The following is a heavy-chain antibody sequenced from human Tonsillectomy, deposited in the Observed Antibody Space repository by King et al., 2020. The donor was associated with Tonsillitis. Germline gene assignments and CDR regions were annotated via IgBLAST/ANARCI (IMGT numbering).Heavy chain of an antibody. CDR1: GYTFTSYY. CDR3: ARSLAAWEQRGFDY. V-gene: IGHV1-46*01. D-gene: IGHD1-26*01. Sequence: QLVQSGAEVKKPGASVKLSCKASGYTFTSYYIHWVRQAPGQGLEWMGIINPSGGSTSYAQKFQGRVTMTRDPSTSTVYMELSSLRSEDTAVYYCARSLAAWEQRGFDYWGQGTLVTVSS. CDR2: INPSGGST. J-gene: IGHJ4*02.